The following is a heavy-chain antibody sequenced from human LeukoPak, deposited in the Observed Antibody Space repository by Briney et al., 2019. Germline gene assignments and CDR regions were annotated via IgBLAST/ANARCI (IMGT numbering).Heavy chain of an antibody. Sequence: SETLSLTCTVSGGSISSHYWSWIRQPPGKGLEWIGYIYYSGSTNYNPSLKSRVTISVDTSKNQFSLKLSSVTAADTAVYYCARAYCSGGSCYSFLWNWFDPWGQGTLVTVSS. V-gene: IGHV4-59*11. CDR1: GGSISSHY. CDR2: IYYSGST. J-gene: IGHJ5*02. CDR3: ARAYCSGGSCYSFLWNWFDP. D-gene: IGHD2-15*01.